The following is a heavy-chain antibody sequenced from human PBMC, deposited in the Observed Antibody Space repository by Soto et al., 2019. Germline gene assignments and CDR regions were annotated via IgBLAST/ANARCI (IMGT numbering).Heavy chain of an antibody. Sequence: QVQLQESGPRLVKPSGTLTLTCAVSGVSISSNNWWSCVRQTPGKGLEWIAEIYHVGSINYNPSFKSRVTMSVDKSTNQFSLNLSSVTVADTAVYYCASLKQVGSGHYLDSGGQGTLVTVYS. CDR3: ASLKQVGSGHYLDS. CDR1: GVSISSNNW. V-gene: IGHV4-4*02. J-gene: IGHJ4*02. D-gene: IGHD1-26*01. CDR2: IYHVGSI.